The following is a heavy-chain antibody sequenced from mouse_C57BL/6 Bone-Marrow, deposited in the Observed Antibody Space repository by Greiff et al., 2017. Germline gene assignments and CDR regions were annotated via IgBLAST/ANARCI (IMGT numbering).Heavy chain of an antibody. Sequence: EVMLVESGGGLVQPGGSLRLSCATSGFTFTDYYMSWVRQPPGKALEWLGFIRNKANGYTKEYSASVKGLFTISRDNSQSILYLQMNTLRSEASATYFCARGGPLDYWGQGTALTVSS. J-gene: IGHJ2*01. CDR2: IRNKANGYTK. CDR3: ARGGPLDY. CDR1: GFTFTDYY. V-gene: IGHV7-3*02. D-gene: IGHD6-1*01.